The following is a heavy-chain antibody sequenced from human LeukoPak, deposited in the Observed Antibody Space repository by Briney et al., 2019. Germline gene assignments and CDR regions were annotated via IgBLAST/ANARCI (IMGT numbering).Heavy chain of an antibody. CDR3: AKDRRAGSYDY. J-gene: IGHJ4*02. CDR1: GFTFSRNG. CDR2: ISGSGGST. Sequence: LPGGSLRLSCAASGFTFSRNGMTWVRQAPGKGLEWVSAISGSGGSTYYADSVKGRFTISRDNSKNTLYLQMHSLRAEDTAVYYCAKDRRAGSYDYWGQGTLVTVSS. V-gene: IGHV3-23*01. D-gene: IGHD3-10*01.